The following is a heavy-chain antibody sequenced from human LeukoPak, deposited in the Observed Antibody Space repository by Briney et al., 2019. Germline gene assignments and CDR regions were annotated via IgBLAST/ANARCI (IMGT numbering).Heavy chain of an antibody. CDR3: AKDDY. Sequence: PGGSLRLSCAASGFTFSSYDMHWVRQTSGKGLEWVSGIGIVGDTYYSGSVKGRFTISRDNSKNTLYLQMNSLRAEDTAVYYCAKDDYWGQGTLVTVSS. CDR2: IGIVGDT. V-gene: IGHV3-13*01. J-gene: IGHJ4*02. CDR1: GFTFSSYD.